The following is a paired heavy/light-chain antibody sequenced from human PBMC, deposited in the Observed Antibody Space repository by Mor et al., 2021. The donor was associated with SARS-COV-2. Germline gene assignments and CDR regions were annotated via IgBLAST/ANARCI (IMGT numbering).Light chain of an antibody. CDR1: QGIRNL. CDR3: QKYNSAPWT. V-gene: IGKV1-27*01. Sequence: DIQMTQSPSSLSASVGDRVTITCRASQGIRNLLAWYQQKPGKPPKLLIYAASILQSGVPSRFSGSGSGTDFTLTINSLQPEDVATYYCQKYNSAPWTFGQGTKVEI. CDR2: AAS. J-gene: IGKJ1*01.
Heavy chain of an antibody. CDR2: TRYDGNDG. V-gene: IGHV3-30*02. CDR3: AKGRDYGDYIPIWFDP. CDR1: GFIFRNFA. Sequence: QVQLVESGGGVVQPGGSLRLSCAASGFIFRNFAMHWVRQAPGKGLEWVAFTRYDGNDGFYAASVQGRFTISRDNSKNTMFLQMTSLKTEDTAVYYCAKGRDYGDYIPIWFDPWGQGTPVSVSS. D-gene: IGHD4-17*01. J-gene: IGHJ5*02.